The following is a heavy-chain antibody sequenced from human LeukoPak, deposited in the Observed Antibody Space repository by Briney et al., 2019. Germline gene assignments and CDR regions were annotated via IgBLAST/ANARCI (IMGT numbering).Heavy chain of an antibody. CDR1: GFTFSSYA. CDR3: AKQTSYGSGECFDY. D-gene: IGHD3-10*01. CDR2: ISYDGSNK. V-gene: IGHV3-30-3*02. J-gene: IGHJ4*02. Sequence: GGSLRLSCAASGFTFSSYAMHWVRQAPGKGLEWVAVISYDGSNKYYADSVKGRFTISRDNSKNTLHLQMNSLRADDTAVYYCAKQTSYGSGECFDYWGQGTLVTVSS.